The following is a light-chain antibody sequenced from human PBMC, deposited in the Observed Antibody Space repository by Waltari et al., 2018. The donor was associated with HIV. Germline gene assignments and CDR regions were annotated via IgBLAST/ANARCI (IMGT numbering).Light chain of an antibody. CDR3: SSYAGSINVL. CDR1: SRDVGGYNH. J-gene: IGLJ2*01. CDR2: EVS. Sequence: QSALTQPPSASGSPEQSVTISCTGTSRDVGGYNHLPWYQQHPGKAPKLLIAEVSKRPSGVPDRFSGSKSGNTASLTVSGLQAEDEADYYCSSYAGSINVLFGGGTKLAVL. V-gene: IGLV2-8*01.